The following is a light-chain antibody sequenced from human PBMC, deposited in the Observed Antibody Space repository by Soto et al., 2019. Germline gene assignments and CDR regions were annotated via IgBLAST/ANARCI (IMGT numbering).Light chain of an antibody. V-gene: IGKV1-39*01. J-gene: IGKJ3*01. CDR3: QQYYSYPLT. CDR1: QSISNH. Sequence: DIHMTQSPSSLSASVEDRVIITCRASQSISNHLNWYQQKPGKAPKLLIYAASTLQSGVPSRFSGSGSGTDFTLTISCLQSEDFATYYCQQYYSYPLTFGPGTKVDIK. CDR2: AAS.